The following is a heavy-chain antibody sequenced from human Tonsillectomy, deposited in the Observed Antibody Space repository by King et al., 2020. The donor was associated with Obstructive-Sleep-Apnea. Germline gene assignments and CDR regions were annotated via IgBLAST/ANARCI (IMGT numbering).Heavy chain of an antibody. CDR1: GYTLTELS. V-gene: IGHV1-24*01. CDR3: ATDRDGSGRPVNYYYYGMDV. D-gene: IGHD3-10*01. CDR2: FDPEDGET. J-gene: IGHJ6*02. Sequence: QLVQSGAEVKKPGASVKVSCKVSGYTLTELSMHWVRQAPGKGLEWMGGFDPEDGETIYAQKFQGRVTMTEDTSTDTAYMELSSLRSEDTAVYYCATDRDGSGRPVNYYYYGMDVWGQGTTVTVSS.